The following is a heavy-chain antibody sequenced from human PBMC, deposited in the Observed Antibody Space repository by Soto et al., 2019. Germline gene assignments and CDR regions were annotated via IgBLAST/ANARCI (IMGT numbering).Heavy chain of an antibody. CDR3: ARANWYSEY. V-gene: IGHV4-59*11. J-gene: IGHJ4*02. Sequence: QVHLQESGPGLVKPSETLSLTCSVSGGSINNHYWSWIRQPPGKGLEWIGCVYYTGSTNYNPSLKSRVTMSVDTSKNQFSLNLTSLTAADTAIYYCARANWYSEYWGQGTLVTVSS. CDR2: VYYTGST. CDR1: GGSINNHY. D-gene: IGHD7-27*01.